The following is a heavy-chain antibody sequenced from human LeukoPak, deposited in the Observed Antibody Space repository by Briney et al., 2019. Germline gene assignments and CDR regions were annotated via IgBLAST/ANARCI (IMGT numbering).Heavy chain of an antibody. Sequence: SETLSLTCTVSGGSISSSSYYWGWIRQPPGKGLEWIGSIYYSGSTYYNPSLKSRVTISVDTSKNQFSLKLSSVTAADTAVYYCARLQLRYFDWSTYGMDVWGQGTTVTVSS. CDR3: ARLQLRYFDWSTYGMDV. V-gene: IGHV4-39*01. CDR2: IYYSGST. CDR1: GGSISSSSYY. D-gene: IGHD3-9*01. J-gene: IGHJ6*02.